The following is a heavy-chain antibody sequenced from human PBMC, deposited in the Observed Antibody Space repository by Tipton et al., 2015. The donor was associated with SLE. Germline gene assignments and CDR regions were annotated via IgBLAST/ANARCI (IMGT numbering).Heavy chain of an antibody. CDR1: GGSFSGYY. CDR2: INHSGST. J-gene: IGHJ5*02. D-gene: IGHD2-21*01. Sequence: LRLSCAVYGGSFSGYYWSWIRQPPGKGLEWIGEINHSGSTNYNPSLKSRVTISVDTSKNQFSLKLTSVTAADTAVYYCARIRDWNWFDPWGQGTLVTVSS. V-gene: IGHV4-34*01. CDR3: ARIRDWNWFDP.